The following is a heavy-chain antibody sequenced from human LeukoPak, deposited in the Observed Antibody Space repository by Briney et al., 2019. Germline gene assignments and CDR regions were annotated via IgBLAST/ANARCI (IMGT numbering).Heavy chain of an antibody. J-gene: IGHJ2*01. CDR2: ISYDGSNK. CDR1: GFTFSSYA. CDR3: ARETRDTVIPPWYFDL. V-gene: IGHV3-30-3*01. Sequence: GGSLRLSCAASGFTFSSYAMHWVRQAPGKGLEWVAVISYDGSNKYYADSVKGRFTISRDNSKNTLYLQMNSLTAGDTAIYYCARETRDTVIPPWYFDLWGRGTLVTVSS. D-gene: IGHD4-17*01.